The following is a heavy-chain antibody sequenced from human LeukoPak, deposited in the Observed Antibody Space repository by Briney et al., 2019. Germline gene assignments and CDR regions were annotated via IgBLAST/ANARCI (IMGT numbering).Heavy chain of an antibody. J-gene: IGHJ5*02. V-gene: IGHV1-2*02. CDR2: INPNSGGT. CDR1: GYIFTGYY. CDR3: ARDCRYFDWSSLRNWFDP. D-gene: IGHD3-9*01. Sequence: ASVKVSCKASGYIFTGYYMHWVRQAPGQGLEWMGWINPNSGGTNYAQKFQGRVTMTRDTSISTAYMELSRLRSDDTAVYYCARDCRYFDWSSLRNWFDPWGQGTLVTVSS.